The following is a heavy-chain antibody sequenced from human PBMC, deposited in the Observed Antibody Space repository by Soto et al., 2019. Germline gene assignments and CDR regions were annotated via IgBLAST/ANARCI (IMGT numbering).Heavy chain of an antibody. CDR3: ARDLDYYGSGSYYDRGYYYYYGMDV. V-gene: IGHV3-33*01. CDR1: GFTFSSDG. D-gene: IGHD3-10*01. J-gene: IGHJ6*02. CDR2: IWYDGSNK. Sequence: QVQLVESGGGVVQPGRSLRLSCAASGFTFSSDGMHWVRQAPGKGLEWVAVIWYDGSNKYYADSVKGRFTISRDNSKNTLYLQMNSLRAEDTAVYYCARDLDYYGSGSYYDRGYYYYYGMDVWGQGTTVTVSS.